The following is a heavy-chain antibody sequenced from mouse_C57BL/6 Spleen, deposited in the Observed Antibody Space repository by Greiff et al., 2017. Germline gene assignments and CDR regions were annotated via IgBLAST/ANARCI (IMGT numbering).Heavy chain of an antibody. CDR2: IHPNSGST. Sequence: VQLQQPGAELVKPGASVKLSCKASGYTFTSYWMHWVKQRPGQGLEWIGMIHPNSGSTKYNEKFKSKATLTVDKSSSTAYMQLSSLTSEDSAVYYCARLDYGSSHWYFDVWGTGTTVTVSS. CDR1: GYTFTSYW. V-gene: IGHV1-64*01. CDR3: ARLDYGSSHWYFDV. D-gene: IGHD1-1*01. J-gene: IGHJ1*03.